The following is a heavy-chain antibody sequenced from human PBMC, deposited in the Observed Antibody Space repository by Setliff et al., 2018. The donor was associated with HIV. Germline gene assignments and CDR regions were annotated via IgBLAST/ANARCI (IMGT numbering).Heavy chain of an antibody. Sequence: SETLSLTCTVSGGSVGSSSYYWAWIRQPPGKGLEWIGSIYYTGNTKYNPSLGSRVTFSIDTSENQFSLRLAAVTAADTAIYYCARDDSIVLVPAIMRGDGFDFWGQGRRVTVSS. J-gene: IGHJ3*01. CDR1: GGSVGSSSYY. CDR2: IYYTGNT. D-gene: IGHD2-2*01. V-gene: IGHV4-39*07. CDR3: ARDDSIVLVPAIMRGDGFDF.